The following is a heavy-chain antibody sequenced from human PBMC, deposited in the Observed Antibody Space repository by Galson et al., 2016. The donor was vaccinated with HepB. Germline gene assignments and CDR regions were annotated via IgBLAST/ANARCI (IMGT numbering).Heavy chain of an antibody. CDR3: ARQYHLLYYCFDN. Sequence: SVKVSCKASGGTFSSYALNWVRQAPGQGLEWMGGIIPIFATANYAQKFQGRVTMTADISTSTAYMELSSLRSEDTAVYYCARQYHLLYYCFDNWGQGTLVTVSS. D-gene: IGHD2-2*02. CDR1: GGTFSSYA. J-gene: IGHJ4*02. V-gene: IGHV1-69*06. CDR2: IIPIFATA.